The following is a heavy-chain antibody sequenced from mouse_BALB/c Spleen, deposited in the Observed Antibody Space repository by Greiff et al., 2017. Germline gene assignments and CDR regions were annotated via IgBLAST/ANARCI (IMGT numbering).Heavy chain of an antibody. Sequence: VQLEESGPGLVAPSQSLSITCTASGFSFSSYSVHWVRQPPGKGLEWLGMIWGGGSTAYYSALKSRLSISKDDSKCHVFLKMNSLQTDDTATYYCSRNGCNCYAMDYWGQGTSVTVSS. J-gene: IGHJ4*01. V-gene: IGHV2-6-4*01. CDR1: GFSFSSYS. CDR3: SRNGCNCYAMDY. CDR2: IWGGGST.